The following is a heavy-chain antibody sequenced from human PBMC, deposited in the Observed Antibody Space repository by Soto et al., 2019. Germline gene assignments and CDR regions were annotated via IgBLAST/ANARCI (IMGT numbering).Heavy chain of an antibody. D-gene: IGHD6-19*01. CDR1: GGSISSSSYY. CDR2: IYYSGST. Sequence: SETLSLTCTVSGGSISSSSYYWGWIRQPPGKGLEWIGSIYYSGSTYYNPSLKSRVTISVDTSKNQFSLKLSSVTAADTAVYYCSRGSSGWPREYYFDYWGQGTLVTVYS. J-gene: IGHJ4*02. CDR3: SRGSSGWPREYYFDY. V-gene: IGHV4-39*01.